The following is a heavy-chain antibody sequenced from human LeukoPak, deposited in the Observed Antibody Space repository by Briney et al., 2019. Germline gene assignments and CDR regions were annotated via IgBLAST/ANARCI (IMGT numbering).Heavy chain of an antibody. V-gene: IGHV3-7*03. J-gene: IGHJ4*02. Sequence: GGSLRLSCAASGFTFSRHWMTWVRLAPGKGLEWVANIKHDGSEKNYVDSVKRRFTISRDNAKNSLYLQMNSLRAEDTAVYYCATPLDYYDRSDSHQGGDWGQGTLVTVSS. D-gene: IGHD3-22*01. CDR3: ATPLDYYDRSDSHQGGD. CDR1: GFTFSRHW. CDR2: IKHDGSEK.